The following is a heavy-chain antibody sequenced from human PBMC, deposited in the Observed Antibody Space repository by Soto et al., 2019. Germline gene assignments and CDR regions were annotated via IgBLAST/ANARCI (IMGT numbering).Heavy chain of an antibody. V-gene: IGHV3-33*01. Sequence: PGGSLRLSCAASGFTFSSYGMHWVRQAPGKGLEWVAVIWYDGSNKYYADSVKGRFTISRDNSKNTLYLQMNSLRAEDTAVYYCARDSDANAPGEDIVVVVAATAWAPGGMDVWGQGTTVTVSS. D-gene: IGHD2-15*01. CDR2: IWYDGSNK. J-gene: IGHJ6*02. CDR3: ARDSDANAPGEDIVVVVAATAWAPGGMDV. CDR1: GFTFSSYG.